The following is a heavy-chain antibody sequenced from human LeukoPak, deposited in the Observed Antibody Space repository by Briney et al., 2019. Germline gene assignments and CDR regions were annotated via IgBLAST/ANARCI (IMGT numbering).Heavy chain of an antibody. J-gene: IGHJ5*02. CDR2: IYYSGST. CDR1: GGSISSYY. V-gene: IGHV4-59*12. Sequence: KTSETLSLTCTVSGGSISSYYWSWIRQPPGKGLEWIGYIYYSGSTNYNPSLKSRVTISGDTSKNQFSLKLSSVTAADTAVYYCARSGYGSGSYFQRRWFDPWGQGTLVTVSS. D-gene: IGHD3-10*01. CDR3: ARSGYGSGSYFQRRWFDP.